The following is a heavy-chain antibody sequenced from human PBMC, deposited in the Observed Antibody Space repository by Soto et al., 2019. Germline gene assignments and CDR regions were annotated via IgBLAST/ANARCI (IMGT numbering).Heavy chain of an antibody. D-gene: IGHD3-10*01. J-gene: IGHJ6*04. CDR3: ARAPTPPRGVTTFLRKQPYHYVMDV. CDR1: GGSFSGYY. Sequence: PSETLSLTCAVYGGSFSGYYWSWIRQPPGKGLEWIGEINHSGSTNYNPSLKSRVTISVDTSKNQFSLKLSSVTAADTAVYYCARAPTPPRGVTTFLRKQPYHYVMDVWGKGTTVTVSS. CDR2: INHSGST. V-gene: IGHV4-34*01.